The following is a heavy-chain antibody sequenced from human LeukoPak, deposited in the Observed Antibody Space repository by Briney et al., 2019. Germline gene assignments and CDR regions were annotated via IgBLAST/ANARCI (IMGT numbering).Heavy chain of an antibody. D-gene: IGHD3-10*01. J-gene: IGHJ5*02. V-gene: IGHV1-8*03. CDR3: ARARYGSGRSKRFDP. CDR1: GYTFTSYD. Sequence: VKVSCKASGYTFTSYDINWVRQATGQGLEWMGWMNPNSGNTGYAQKFQGRVTITRNTSISTAYMELSSLRSEETAVYYCARARYGSGRSKRFDPWGQGTLVTVSS. CDR2: MNPNSGNT.